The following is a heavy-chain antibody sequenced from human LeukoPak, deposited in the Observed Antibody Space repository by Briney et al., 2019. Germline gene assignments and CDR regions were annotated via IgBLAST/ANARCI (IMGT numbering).Heavy chain of an antibody. CDR2: IYHTGSA. J-gene: IGHJ4*02. Sequence: SETLSLTCAVYGGSYWSWIRQPPGKGLEWIGQIYHTGSANYNPSLRSRVTISIDKSKNQFSLKLNSVTAAGTAVYYCARHGGYYFDSWGQGTLVTVSS. D-gene: IGHD3-10*01. CDR1: GGSY. CDR3: ARHGGYYFDS. V-gene: IGHV4-34*01.